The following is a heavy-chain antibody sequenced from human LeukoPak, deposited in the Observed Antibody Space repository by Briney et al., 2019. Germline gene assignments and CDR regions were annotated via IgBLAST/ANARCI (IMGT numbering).Heavy chain of an antibody. CDR3: AKVLTYYYDSSGYATDY. J-gene: IGHJ4*02. D-gene: IGHD3-22*01. CDR1: GFTFSSYA. Sequence: PGRSLRLSCAASGFTFSSYAMSWVRQAPGKGLEWVSAISGSGGSTYYADSVKGRFTISRDNSKNTLYLQMNSLRAEDTAVYYCAKVLTYYYDSSGYATDYWGQGTLVTVSS. CDR2: ISGSGGST. V-gene: IGHV3-23*01.